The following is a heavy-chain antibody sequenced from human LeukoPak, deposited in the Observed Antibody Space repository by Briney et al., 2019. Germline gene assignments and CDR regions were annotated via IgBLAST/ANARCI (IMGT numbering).Heavy chain of an antibody. J-gene: IGHJ4*02. CDR1: GYTFTGYY. CDR3: ARSPRIAVADPFDY. D-gene: IGHD6-19*01. Sequence: ASVKVSCKASGYTFTGYYMHWVRLAPGQGLEWMGWINPNSGGTNYAQKFQGRVTMTRDTSISTAYMELSRLRSDDTAVYYCARSPRIAVADPFDYWGQGTLVTVSS. CDR2: INPNSGGT. V-gene: IGHV1-2*02.